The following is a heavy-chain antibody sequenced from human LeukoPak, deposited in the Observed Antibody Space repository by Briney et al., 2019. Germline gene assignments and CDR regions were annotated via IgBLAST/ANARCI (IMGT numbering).Heavy chain of an antibody. Sequence: ASVKVSCKASGGTFSSYAISWVRQAPGQGLEWMGRIIPILGIANYAQKFQGRVTITADKSTSTAYMELSSLRSEDTAVYYCAKGPVRGVIRGYYFDYWGQGTLVTVSS. CDR3: AKGPVRGVIRGYYFDY. CDR2: IIPILGIA. V-gene: IGHV1-69*04. J-gene: IGHJ4*02. D-gene: IGHD3-10*02. CDR1: GGTFSSYA.